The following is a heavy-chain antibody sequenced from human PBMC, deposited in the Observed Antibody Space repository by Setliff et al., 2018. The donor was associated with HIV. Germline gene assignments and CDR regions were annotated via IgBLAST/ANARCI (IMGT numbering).Heavy chain of an antibody. CDR2: INPKSDGT. J-gene: IGHJ2*01. V-gene: IGHV1-2*04. CDR3: AKVRDYGSGSYYNWYFDL. Sequence: ASVKVSCKASGYSFTDYYIHWVRQAPGQGLEWMGWINPKSDGTNYAQKFQGWITMTRDTSISTAYMELSRLRSDDTAVYYCAKVRDYGSGSYYNWYFDLWGRGTRVTVSS. D-gene: IGHD3-10*01. CDR1: GYSFTDYY.